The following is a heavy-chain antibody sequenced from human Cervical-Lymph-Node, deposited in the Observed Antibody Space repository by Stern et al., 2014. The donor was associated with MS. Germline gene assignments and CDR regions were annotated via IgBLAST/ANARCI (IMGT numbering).Heavy chain of an antibody. CDR2: IYWDNDN. V-gene: IGHV2-5*02. J-gene: IGHJ4*02. CDR1: GFSLNTSGVN. Sequence: QITLKESGPTLVKPTQTLTLTCTFSGFSLNTSGVNVVWIRQPPGKALEWLAIIYWDNDNRDSTSLRSLLTIAKSTSQKPAVLLMTNMDPLDTASYYCARPHCSGGTCFDYWGQGTLVTVSS. D-gene: IGHD2-15*01. CDR3: ARPHCSGGTCFDY.